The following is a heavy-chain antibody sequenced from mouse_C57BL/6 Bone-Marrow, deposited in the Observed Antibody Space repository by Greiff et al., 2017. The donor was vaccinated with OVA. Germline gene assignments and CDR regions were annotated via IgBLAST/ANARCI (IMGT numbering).Heavy chain of an antibody. Sequence: EVHLVESGTVLARPGASVKMSCKTSGYTFTSYWMHWVKQRPGQGLEWIGAIYPGNSDTSYNQKFKGKAKLTADTSASTAYMELSSLPNEVSAVDYCTRSGWDDYYARDYWGQGTSVTVSS. V-gene: IGHV1-5*01. CDR3: TRSGWDDYYARDY. D-gene: IGHD4-1*01. J-gene: IGHJ4*01. CDR1: GYTFTSYW. CDR2: IYPGNSDT.